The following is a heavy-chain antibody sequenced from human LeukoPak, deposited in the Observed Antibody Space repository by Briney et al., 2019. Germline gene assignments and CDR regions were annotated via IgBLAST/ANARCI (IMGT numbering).Heavy chain of an antibody. V-gene: IGHV4-4*02. J-gene: IGHJ5*02. CDR1: GGSISSSNW. D-gene: IGHD2-15*01. Sequence: SETLSLTCTVSGGSISSSNWWSWVRQPPGKGLEWIGEIYHSGSTNYNPSLKSRVTISVDKSKNQFSLKLSSVTAADTAVYYCAREVRYCSGGSCYSGWFDPWGQGTLVTVSS. CDR3: AREVRYCSGGSCYSGWFDP. CDR2: IYHSGST.